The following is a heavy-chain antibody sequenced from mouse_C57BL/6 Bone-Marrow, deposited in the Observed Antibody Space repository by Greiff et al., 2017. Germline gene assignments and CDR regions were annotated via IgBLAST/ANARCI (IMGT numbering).Heavy chain of an antibody. CDR2: IYPGDGDT. CDR1: GYAFSSSW. V-gene: IGHV1-82*01. Sequence: QVQLKQSGPELVKPGASVKISCKASGYAFSSSWMNWVKQRPGKGLEWIGRIYPGDGDTNYNGKFKGQATLTADKSSSTAYMQLSSLTSEDSAVYFCARSITTVVAKDWYFDVWGTGTTVTVSS. CDR3: ARSITTVVAKDWYFDV. J-gene: IGHJ1*03. D-gene: IGHD1-1*01.